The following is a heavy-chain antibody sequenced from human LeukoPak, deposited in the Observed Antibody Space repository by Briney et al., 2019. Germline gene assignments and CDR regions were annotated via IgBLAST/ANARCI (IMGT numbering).Heavy chain of an antibody. CDR1: GFRFGDYA. Sequence: GGSLRLSCTVSGFRFGDYAMNWVRQAPGKGLEWVGFIRSKAYGGTTEYAASVRGRFNILRDDSKSIAYLQMNNLKTEDTAMYYCTRKVSGWSLGDAFDIWGEGTMVTVSA. CDR2: IRSKAYGGTT. D-gene: IGHD6-19*01. J-gene: IGHJ3*02. CDR3: TRKVSGWSLGDAFDI. V-gene: IGHV3-49*04.